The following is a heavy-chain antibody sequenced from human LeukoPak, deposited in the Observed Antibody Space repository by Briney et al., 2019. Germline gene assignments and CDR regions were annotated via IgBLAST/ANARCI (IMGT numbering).Heavy chain of an antibody. J-gene: IGHJ6*03. CDR3: ARDSDHNYYYYMDV. CDR1: GYTFTGYY. CDR2: INPNSGGT. V-gene: IGHV1-2*02. Sequence: ASVKVSCKASGYTFTGYYMHWVRQAPGQGLEWMGWINPNSGGTNYAQKFQGRVTMTRDTSISTAYMELSRLRSDDTAAYYCARDSDHNYYYYMDVWGKGTTVTVSS.